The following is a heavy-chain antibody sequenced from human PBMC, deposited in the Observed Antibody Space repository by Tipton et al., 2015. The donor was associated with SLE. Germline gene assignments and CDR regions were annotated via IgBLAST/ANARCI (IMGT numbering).Heavy chain of an antibody. CDR2: ISSSGSNI. Sequence: LRLSCAASGFTFSSYEMNWVRQAQGKGLQWVSYISSSGSNIYYADSVKGRFTISRDNAKNSLYLQMNSLRAEDTAVYYCARTNSFDLWGRGTLVTVSS. CDR1: GFTFSSYE. J-gene: IGHJ2*01. CDR3: ARTNSFDL. V-gene: IGHV3-48*03.